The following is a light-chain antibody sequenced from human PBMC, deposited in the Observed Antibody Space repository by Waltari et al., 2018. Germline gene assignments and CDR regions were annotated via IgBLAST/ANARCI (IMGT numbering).Light chain of an antibody. CDR3: QQYNKLPPA. CDR1: RSIRSH. CDR2: GAS. J-gene: IGKJ1*01. Sequence: ETVMTQSPATPSVSPGESVTLSCSARRSIRSHLAWSQRKHGQAPRLLIYGASTRSTGVPARFSGSGSGTEFTLTISSLQSEDFAFYFCQQYNKLPPAFGQGTKLEIK. V-gene: IGKV3-15*01.